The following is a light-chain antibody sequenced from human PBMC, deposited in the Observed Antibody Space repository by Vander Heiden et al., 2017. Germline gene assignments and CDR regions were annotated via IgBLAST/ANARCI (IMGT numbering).Light chain of an antibody. Sequence: QSALTQPASVSGSPGPSITTSCTGTSSDVGSYNLVSWDQQHPGKAPQLMIYEVSKRPSGVSNRFSGSKSGNTASLTISGLQAEDEADYYCCSYAGSSTYVFGTGTKVTVL. CDR1: SSDVGSYNL. CDR2: EVS. CDR3: CSYAGSSTYV. V-gene: IGLV2-23*02. J-gene: IGLJ1*01.